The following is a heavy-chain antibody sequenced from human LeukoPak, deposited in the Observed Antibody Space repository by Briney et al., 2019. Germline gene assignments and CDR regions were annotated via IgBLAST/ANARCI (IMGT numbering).Heavy chain of an antibody. CDR3: ARAKQQLVGFYYYYMDV. D-gene: IGHD6-13*01. Sequence: ASVKVSCKASGYTFTGYYMHWVRQAPGQGLEWMGWINPNSGGTNYAQKFQGRVTMTRDTSISTAYMELSRLRSDDTAVYYCARAKQQLVGFYYYYMDVWAKGPRSPSP. V-gene: IGHV1-2*02. CDR1: GYTFTGYY. J-gene: IGHJ6*03. CDR2: INPNSGGT.